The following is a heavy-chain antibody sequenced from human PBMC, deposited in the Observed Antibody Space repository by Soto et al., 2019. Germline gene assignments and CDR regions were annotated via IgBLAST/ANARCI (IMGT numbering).Heavy chain of an antibody. J-gene: IGHJ5*02. Sequence: VASVKVSGKASGYTFTGYYMHWVRQAPGQGLEWMGWINPNSGGTNYAQKFQGWVTMTRDTSISTAYMELSRLRSDDTAVYYCARDVGNYDFWSGYYTYNWFDPWGQGTLVTVSS. CDR1: GYTFTGYY. CDR2: INPNSGGT. CDR3: ARDVGNYDFWSGYYTYNWFDP. D-gene: IGHD3-3*01. V-gene: IGHV1-2*04.